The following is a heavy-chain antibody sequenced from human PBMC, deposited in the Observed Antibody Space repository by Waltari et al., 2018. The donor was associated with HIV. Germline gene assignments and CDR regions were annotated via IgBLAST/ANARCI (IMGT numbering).Heavy chain of an antibody. D-gene: IGHD4-4*01. CDR1: GYTFTAYY. Sequence: QVQLVQSGAEVKKPGASVKVSCKASGYTFTAYYMNWVRKAPGQGLEWMGRINPNSGGTNYAQQFQGRVTMTRDTSISTAYMELSRLRSDDTAVYYCAREGARMTTMIYYYYGMDVWGQGTTVTVSS. CDR2: INPNSGGT. J-gene: IGHJ6*02. CDR3: AREGARMTTMIYYYYGMDV. V-gene: IGHV1-2*06.